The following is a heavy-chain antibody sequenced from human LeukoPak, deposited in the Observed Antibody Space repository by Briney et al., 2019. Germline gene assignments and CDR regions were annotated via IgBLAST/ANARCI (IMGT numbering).Heavy chain of an antibody. D-gene: IGHD6-6*01. V-gene: IGHV4-59*01. Sequence: SETLSLTCTVSGGFISSYYWSWIRQPPGKGLEWIGYIYYSGSTNYNPSLKSRVTISVDTSKNQFSLKLSSVTAADTAVYYCARVVAARTYYMDVWGKGTTVTVSS. J-gene: IGHJ6*03. CDR3: ARVVAARTYYMDV. CDR1: GGFISSYY. CDR2: IYYSGST.